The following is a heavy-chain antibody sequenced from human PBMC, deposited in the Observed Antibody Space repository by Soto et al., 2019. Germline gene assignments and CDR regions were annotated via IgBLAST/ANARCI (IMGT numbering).Heavy chain of an antibody. CDR1: GASISSRSSY. CDR2: FYSGST. CDR3: ETTASIAVRGSFDH. V-gene: IGHV4-39*02. J-gene: IGHJ5*02. D-gene: IGHD6-6*01. Sequence: SETLSLTCIVSGASISSRSSYWGWIRQPPGKGLEWVGTFYSGSTYNNPSLKSRVAISADTSTNHYSLKLRSLASVNTAIYYCETTASIAVRGSFDHWGQGTLVTVS.